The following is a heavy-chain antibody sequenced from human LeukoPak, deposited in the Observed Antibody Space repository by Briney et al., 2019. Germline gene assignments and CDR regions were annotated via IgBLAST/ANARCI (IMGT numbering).Heavy chain of an antibody. CDR1: GFTFDDYA. D-gene: IGHD3-3*01. V-gene: IGHV3-9*01. J-gene: IGHJ6*03. CDR2: ISWNSGSI. CDR3: AREGGSSDFWSGKPYYYMDV. Sequence: GRSLRLSCAASGFTFDDYAMHWVRQAPGKGLEWVSGISWNSGSIGYADSVKGRFTISRDNAKNSLYLQMNSLRAEDTAVYYCAREGGSSDFWSGKPYYYMDVWGKGTTVTVSS.